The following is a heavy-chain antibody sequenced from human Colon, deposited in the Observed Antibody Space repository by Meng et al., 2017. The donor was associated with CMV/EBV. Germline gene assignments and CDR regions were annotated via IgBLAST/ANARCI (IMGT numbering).Heavy chain of an antibody. CDR3: VKGHTMINP. J-gene: IGHJ5*02. D-gene: IGHD3-16*01. V-gene: IGHV3-11*05. Sequence: QGQRVQAGGGLVEPGWSLRLSCAASGFIFSDYYMTWIREAPGKGLEWVSYISPTGSDTNYADSVRGRFTISRDNAKNSLFLHMSSLTAEDTAVYYCVKGHTMINPWGQGTLVTVSS. CDR2: ISPTGSDT. CDR1: GFIFSDYY.